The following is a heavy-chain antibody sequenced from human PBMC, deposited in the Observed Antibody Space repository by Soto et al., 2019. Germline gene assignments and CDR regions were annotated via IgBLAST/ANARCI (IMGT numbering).Heavy chain of an antibody. J-gene: IGHJ4*02. CDR1: GFTFSSYG. D-gene: IGHD2-15*01. Sequence: QVQLVESGGGVVQPGRSLRLSCAASGFTFSSYGMHWVRQAPGKGLEWVAVISYDGSNKYYADSVKGRFTISRDNSKTPLYLQMSSLRAGDTAVYYCANERRKVVVAAPFDYWGQGTLVTVSS. V-gene: IGHV3-30*18. CDR3: ANERRKVVVAAPFDY. CDR2: ISYDGSNK.